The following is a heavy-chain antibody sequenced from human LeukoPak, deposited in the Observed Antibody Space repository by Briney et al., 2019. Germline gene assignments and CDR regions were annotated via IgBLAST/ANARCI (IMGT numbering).Heavy chain of an antibody. V-gene: IGHV3-7*01. Sequence: GGSLRLXCAASGFTFSSYWMSWVRQAPGKALEWVANIKQDGSEKYYVDSVKGRFTISRDNAKNSLYLQMNSLRAEDTAVYYCARDQGPYGDYYFDYWGQGTLVTVSS. CDR1: GFTFSSYW. CDR3: ARDQGPYGDYYFDY. CDR2: IKQDGSEK. J-gene: IGHJ4*02. D-gene: IGHD4-17*01.